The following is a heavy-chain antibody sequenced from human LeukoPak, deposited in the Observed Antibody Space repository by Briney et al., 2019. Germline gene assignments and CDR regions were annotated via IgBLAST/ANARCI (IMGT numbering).Heavy chain of an antibody. V-gene: IGHV1-8*01. CDR2: MNPNSGNT. CDR3: ARGDSALAGFDP. CDR1: GYTFTSYD. Sequence: ASVKVSCKASGYTFTSYDINWVRQATGQGLEWMGWMNPNSGNTGYAQKFQGRVTITRDTSASTAYMELSSLRSEDTAVYYCARGDSALAGFDPWGQGTLVTVSS. D-gene: IGHD2-15*01. J-gene: IGHJ5*02.